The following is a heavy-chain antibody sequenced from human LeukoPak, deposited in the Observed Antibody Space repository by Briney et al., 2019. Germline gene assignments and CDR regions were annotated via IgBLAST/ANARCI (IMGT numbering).Heavy chain of an antibody. Sequence: GASVKVSCKAAGGTFSSYAISWVRQAPGQGLEWMGRIIPIFGTANDAQTFQGRVTITTDESTSTAYIELSSLRSEDTAVYYCARDRYYYDSSGLGLFDLWGRGTLVTVSS. V-gene: IGHV1-69*05. CDR3: ARDRYYYDSSGLGLFDL. CDR1: GGTFSSYA. D-gene: IGHD3-22*01. J-gene: IGHJ2*01. CDR2: IIPIFGTA.